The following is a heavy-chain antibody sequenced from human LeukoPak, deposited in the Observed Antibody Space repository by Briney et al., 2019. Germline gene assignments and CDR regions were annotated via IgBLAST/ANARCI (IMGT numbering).Heavy chain of an antibody. D-gene: IGHD4-23*01. Sequence: PSETLSLTCTVSGGSISSSSYYWGWIRQPPGKGLEWIGSIYYSGSTYYNPSLKSRVTISVDTSKNQFSLKLSSVTAADTAVYYCARMYGGNSKGDYWGLGTLVTVSS. CDR2: IYYSGST. CDR3: ARMYGGNSKGDY. J-gene: IGHJ4*02. V-gene: IGHV4-39*01. CDR1: GGSISSSSYY.